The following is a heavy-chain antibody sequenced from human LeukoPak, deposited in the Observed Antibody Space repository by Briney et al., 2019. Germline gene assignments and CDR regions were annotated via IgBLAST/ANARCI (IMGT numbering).Heavy chain of an antibody. Sequence: PSETLSLTCSVSGYSISDGTYYWGWLRQPPGKGLEWIGSIFHTGSTLYNPPLRSRVTMSVDTSKNQFSLQLSSVTAADTAVFYCARHLYRGVTEYWGQGTLVTVSS. V-gene: IGHV4-39*01. J-gene: IGHJ4*02. CDR1: GYSISDGTYY. CDR2: IFHTGST. D-gene: IGHD3-10*01. CDR3: ARHLYRGVTEY.